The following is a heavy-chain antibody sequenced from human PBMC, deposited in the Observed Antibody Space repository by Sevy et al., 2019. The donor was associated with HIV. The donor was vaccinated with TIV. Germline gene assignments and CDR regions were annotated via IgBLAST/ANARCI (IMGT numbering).Heavy chain of an antibody. Sequence: GGSLRLSCAASGFTFSSYWMSWVRQAPGKGLEWVANIKQDGSEKYYVDSVKGRFPISRDNAKNSLYLQMNSLRAEETAAYYCARGYLGYCSSTSCLRYFDYWGQGTLVTVSS. CDR3: ARGYLGYCSSTSCLRYFDY. J-gene: IGHJ4*02. V-gene: IGHV3-7*01. CDR1: GFTFSSYW. D-gene: IGHD2-2*01. CDR2: IKQDGSEK.